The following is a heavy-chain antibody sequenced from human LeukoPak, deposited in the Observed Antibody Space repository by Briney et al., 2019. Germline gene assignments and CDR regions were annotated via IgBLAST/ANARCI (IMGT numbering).Heavy chain of an antibody. D-gene: IGHD5-18*01. Sequence: ASVKVSCKASGYTFTSYGISWVRQAPGQGLEWMGWISAYNGNTNYAQKLQGRVTMTTDTSTSTAHMELRSLRSDDTAVYYCARAGGYSYQLTEGGDAFDIWGQGTMVTVSS. CDR3: ARAGGYSYQLTEGGDAFDI. V-gene: IGHV1-18*04. CDR2: ISAYNGNT. CDR1: GYTFTSYG. J-gene: IGHJ3*02.